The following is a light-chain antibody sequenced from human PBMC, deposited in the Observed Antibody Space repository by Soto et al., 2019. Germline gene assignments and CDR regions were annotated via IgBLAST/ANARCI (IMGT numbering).Light chain of an antibody. CDR1: QSVSSPY. CDR3: QQSYSTSLT. Sequence: EIVLTQSPGTLSLSPGERATLSCRATQSVSSPYLAWYQQKPGQAPRLLIYGASSRATGIPDRFSGSGSGTDFTLTISRLEPEDFATYYCQQSYSTSLTFGGGTKVEIK. CDR2: GAS. V-gene: IGKV3-20*01. J-gene: IGKJ4*01.